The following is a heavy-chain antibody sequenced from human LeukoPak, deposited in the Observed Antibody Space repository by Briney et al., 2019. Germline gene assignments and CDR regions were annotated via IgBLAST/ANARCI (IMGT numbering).Heavy chain of an antibody. V-gene: IGHV3-23*01. CDR3: AKGAYDFLEIAYFDY. Sequence: LSGGSLRFSCAASGFSFTKYAMNWVRQAPGKGLEWVAVVIGSSGATDYADSVKGRFTISRDNSKNTLFLQMNNLRAEDTAIYYCAKGAYDFLEIAYFDYWGQGVLVTVSS. CDR2: VIGSSGAT. D-gene: IGHD3-3*01. CDR1: GFSFTKYA. J-gene: IGHJ4*02.